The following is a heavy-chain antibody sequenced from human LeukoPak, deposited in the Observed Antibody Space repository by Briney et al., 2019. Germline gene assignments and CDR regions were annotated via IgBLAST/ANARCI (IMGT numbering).Heavy chain of an antibody. J-gene: IGHJ3*02. D-gene: IGHD4-17*01. Sequence: ASETLSLTCAVYGVSFSGYYWSWIRQPPGKGLEWIGEINHSGSTNYNPSLKSRVTISVDTPKNQFSLKLSSVTAADTAVYYCAKTMTTVTTSARNAFDIWGQGTMVTVSS. CDR1: GVSFSGYY. CDR2: INHSGST. V-gene: IGHV4-34*01. CDR3: AKTMTTVTTSARNAFDI.